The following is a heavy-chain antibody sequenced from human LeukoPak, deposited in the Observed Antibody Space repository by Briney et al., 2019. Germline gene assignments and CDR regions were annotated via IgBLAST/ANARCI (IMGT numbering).Heavy chain of an antibody. J-gene: IGHJ6*03. Sequence: SVKVSCKASGYTFTGYYMNWVRQAPGQGLEWMGGIIPIFGTANYAQKFQGRVTITTDESTSTAYMELSSLRSEDTAVYYCARDSGIAAAQSGGYMDVWGKGTTVTVSS. CDR3: ARDSGIAAAQSGGYMDV. D-gene: IGHD6-13*01. CDR1: GYTFTGYY. CDR2: IIPIFGTA. V-gene: IGHV1-69*05.